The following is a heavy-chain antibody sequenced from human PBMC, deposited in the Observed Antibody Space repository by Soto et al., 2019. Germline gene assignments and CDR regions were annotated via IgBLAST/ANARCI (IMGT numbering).Heavy chain of an antibody. CDR3: ARQRFLEWLLGYYYYYGMDV. V-gene: IGHV4-39*01. CDR1: GGSISSSSYY. CDR2: IYYSGST. J-gene: IGHJ6*02. Sequence: SETLSLTCTVSGGSISSSSYYWGWIRQPPGKGLEWIGSIYYSGSTYYNPSLKSRVTISVDTSKNQFSLKLSSVTAADTAVYYCARQRFLEWLLGYYYYYGMDVWGQGTTVTVSS. D-gene: IGHD3-3*01.